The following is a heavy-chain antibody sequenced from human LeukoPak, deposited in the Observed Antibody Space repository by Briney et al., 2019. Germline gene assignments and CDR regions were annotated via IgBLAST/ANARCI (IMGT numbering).Heavy chain of an antibody. D-gene: IGHD1-26*01. J-gene: IGHJ2*01. V-gene: IGHV3-66*01. Sequence: PGGSLRLSCTASTFTVINNYMSWVRQTPGKGLEWVSVTYGDGSTYYADSVEGRFTVSRDNSKNALYLQMNTLRAEDTAVYYCARDNRDESGSYSTRFDLWGRGTLVTVSS. CDR1: TFTVINNY. CDR3: ARDNRDESGSYSTRFDL. CDR2: TYGDGST.